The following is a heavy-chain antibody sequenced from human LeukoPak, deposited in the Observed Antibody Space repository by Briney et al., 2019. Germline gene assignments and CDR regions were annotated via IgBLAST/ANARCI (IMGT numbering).Heavy chain of an antibody. J-gene: IGHJ5*01. V-gene: IGHV3-48*03. D-gene: IGHD5-24*01. CDR3: ARGALDAYDS. CDR1: GFIFRDYE. Sequence: PGGSLRLSCAASGFIFRDYEMNWVRQAPGKGLEWVSYISITSNTIHYADSVKGRFTISRDNTKNSLHLQMTRLRADDTAVYYCARGALDAYDSWGQGTPVTVSS. CDR2: ISITSNTI.